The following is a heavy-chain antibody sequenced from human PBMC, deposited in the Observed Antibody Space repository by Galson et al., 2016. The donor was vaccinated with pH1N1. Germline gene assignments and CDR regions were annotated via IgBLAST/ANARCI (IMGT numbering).Heavy chain of an antibody. J-gene: IGHJ4*02. V-gene: IGHV1-2*02. Sequence: SVKVSCKASGYTFARYYIHWVRQAPGQGLEWMGWIDPNTGGTTYTQKFQGRVTMTRDTSSSTAYMELTRLSSDDTAVYYCVKWVPRMATVADDYWGQGTTVTVSS. D-gene: IGHD5-24*01. CDR2: IDPNTGGT. CDR3: VKWVPRMATVADDY. CDR1: GYTFARYY.